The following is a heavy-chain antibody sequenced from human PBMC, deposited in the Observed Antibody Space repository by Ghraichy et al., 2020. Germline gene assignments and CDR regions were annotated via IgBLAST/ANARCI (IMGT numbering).Heavy chain of an antibody. J-gene: IGHJ3*02. Sequence: SETLSLTCAVYGGSFSGYYWSWIRQPPGKGLEWIGEINHSGSTNYNPSLKSRVTISVDTSKNQFSLKLSSLTAADTAVYYCARVSLRWNKGLLRSDAFDIWGQGTMVTVSS. CDR2: INHSGST. CDR1: GGSFSGYY. V-gene: IGHV4-34*01. CDR3: ARVSLRWNKGLLRSDAFDI. D-gene: IGHD4-23*01.